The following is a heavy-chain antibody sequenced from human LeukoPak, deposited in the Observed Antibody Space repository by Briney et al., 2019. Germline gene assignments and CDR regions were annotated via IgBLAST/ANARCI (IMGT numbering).Heavy chain of an antibody. CDR2: ISSSSSYI. V-gene: IGHV3-21*01. D-gene: IGHD3-3*01. CDR3: ARGPVDYDFWSGPNWFDP. Sequence: PGGSLRLSCAASGFTFSSYEMNWVRQAPGKGLEWVSSISSSSSYIYYADSVKGRFTISRDNAKNSLYLQMISLRAEDTAVYYCARGPVDYDFWSGPNWFDPWGQGTLVTVSS. CDR1: GFTFSSYE. J-gene: IGHJ5*02.